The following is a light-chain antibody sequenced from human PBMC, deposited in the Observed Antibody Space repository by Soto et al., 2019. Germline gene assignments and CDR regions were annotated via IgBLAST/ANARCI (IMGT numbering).Light chain of an antibody. CDR3: GTWDSTLSAGV. Sequence: QSVLTQPPSVSAAPGQKVTISCSGSSSNIGNNYVSWYQQLPGTAPKLLIYDNNKRPSGIPDRFSGSKSGTSATLGITGVQTGDEAYYYCGTWDSTLSAGVLGGGTKVTVL. J-gene: IGLJ2*01. V-gene: IGLV1-51*01. CDR1: SSNIGNNY. CDR2: DNN.